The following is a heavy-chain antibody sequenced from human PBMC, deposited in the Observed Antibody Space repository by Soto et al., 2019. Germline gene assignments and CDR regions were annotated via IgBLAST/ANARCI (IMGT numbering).Heavy chain of an antibody. CDR2: ISHDGSNQ. CDR1: GFTLRTSG. J-gene: IGHJ4*02. CDR3: AKDSSAAIDY. D-gene: IGHD6-25*01. Sequence: QVQLVESGGGVVQPGGSLRLSCVASGFTLRTSGMHWVRQAPSKGLEWVAVISHDGSNQFYAESVKGRFTISRDNSKNMLYLQMNSLRADDSAVYFCAKDSSAAIDYWGQGTVVPVSS. V-gene: IGHV3-30*18.